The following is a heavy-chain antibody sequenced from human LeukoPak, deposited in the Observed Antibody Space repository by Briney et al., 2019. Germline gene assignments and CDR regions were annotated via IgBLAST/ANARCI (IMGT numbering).Heavy chain of an antibody. CDR1: GFTFSDYY. J-gene: IGHJ3*02. V-gene: IGHV3-11*06. CDR3: ARDPELRFLEWLLKGAFDI. Sequence: GGSLRLSCAASGFTFSDYYMSWIRQAPGKGLEWVSSISSSSSYIYYADSVKGRFTISRDNAKNSLYLQMNSLRAEDTAVYYCARDPELRFLEWLLKGAFDIWGQGTMVTVSS. D-gene: IGHD3-3*01. CDR2: ISSSSSYI.